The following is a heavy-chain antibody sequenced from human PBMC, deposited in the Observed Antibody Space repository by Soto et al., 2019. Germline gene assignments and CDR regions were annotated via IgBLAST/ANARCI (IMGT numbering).Heavy chain of an antibody. CDR2: FDPEEGKT. V-gene: IGHV1-24*01. J-gene: IGHJ4*02. CDR3: AIKLGYFDY. CDR1: GYTLADLS. Sequence: ASVKVSCKVSGYTLADLSMHWVRQAPGKGLEWMGGFDPEEGKTVYAQRFQGRLTMTGDTSTDTRYMELHSLTSDDTAVYYCAIKLGYFDYWGQGTLVTVSS. D-gene: IGHD6-6*01.